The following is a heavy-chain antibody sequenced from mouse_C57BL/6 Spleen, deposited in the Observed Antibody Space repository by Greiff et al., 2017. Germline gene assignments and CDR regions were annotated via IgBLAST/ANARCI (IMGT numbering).Heavy chain of an antibody. V-gene: IGHV5-15*01. Sequence: EVKLMESGGGLVQPGGSLKLSCAASGFTFSDYGMAWVRQAPRKGPEWVAFISNLAYSIYYADTVTGRFTISRENAKNTLYLEMSSLRSEDTAMYYCARLQTYGSSWSWFAYWGQGTLVTVSA. D-gene: IGHD1-1*01. J-gene: IGHJ3*01. CDR3: ARLQTYGSSWSWFAY. CDR1: GFTFSDYG. CDR2: ISNLAYSI.